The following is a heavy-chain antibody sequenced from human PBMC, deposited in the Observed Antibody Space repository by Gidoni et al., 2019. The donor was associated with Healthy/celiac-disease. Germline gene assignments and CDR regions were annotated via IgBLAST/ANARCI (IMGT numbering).Heavy chain of an antibody. Sequence: QVQLVESGGGVVQPGRSLRLSCAASGFTFSSYAMHWVRQAPGKGLEWVEVISYDGSNKYYADSVKGRFTISRDNSKNTLYLQMNSLRAEDTAVYYCAGLTVFDYWGQGTLVTVSS. J-gene: IGHJ4*02. CDR1: GFTFSSYA. CDR3: AGLTVFDY. CDR2: ISYDGSNK. V-gene: IGHV3-30*04. D-gene: IGHD7-27*01.